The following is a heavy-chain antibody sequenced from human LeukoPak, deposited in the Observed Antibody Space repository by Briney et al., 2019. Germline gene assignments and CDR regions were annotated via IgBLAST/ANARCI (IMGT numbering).Heavy chain of an antibody. V-gene: IGHV5-51*01. CDR2: IFPRDSDT. J-gene: IGHJ4*02. D-gene: IGHD4-23*01. Sequence: GESLKTSCKGSGYSFTSYWIGWVRQMPGKGLGWMGIIFPRDSDTRYSPSFQGQVTISADKSISVVYLQWSSLKASDTAMYYCAREGNGGNPLDFWGQGTLVTVSS. CDR3: AREGNGGNPLDF. CDR1: GYSFTSYW.